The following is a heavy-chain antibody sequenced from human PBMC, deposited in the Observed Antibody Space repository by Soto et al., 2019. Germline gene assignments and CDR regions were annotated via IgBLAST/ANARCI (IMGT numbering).Heavy chain of an antibody. Sequence: SGGGLVQPGGSLRLSCAASGFTVRNNYMRWVRQAPGKGLEWVSLIYSGGATYYADSVKGRFTISRDNSKNTLYLQMNSLRAEDTAVYYCARDGTYNWVGGQGILVTVSS. V-gene: IGHV3-66*01. CDR1: GFTVRNNY. D-gene: IGHD1-1*01. CDR2: IYSGGAT. J-gene: IGHJ4*02. CDR3: ARDGTYNWV.